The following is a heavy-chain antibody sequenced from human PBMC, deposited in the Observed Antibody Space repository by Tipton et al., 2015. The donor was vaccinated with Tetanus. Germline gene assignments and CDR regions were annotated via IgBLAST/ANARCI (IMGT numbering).Heavy chain of an antibody. CDR2: IYYSGST. V-gene: IGHV4-59*01. CDR1: GGSISSYY. D-gene: IGHD2-2*01. Sequence: GLVKPSETLSLTCTVSGGSISSYYWSWIRQPPGKGLEWIGYIYYSGSTNYNPSLKSRVTISVDTSKNQISLKLSSVTAADTAVYYCARRSYCSSSRCFDAFDLWGQGTMVTVSS. J-gene: IGHJ3*01. CDR3: ARRSYCSSSRCFDAFDL.